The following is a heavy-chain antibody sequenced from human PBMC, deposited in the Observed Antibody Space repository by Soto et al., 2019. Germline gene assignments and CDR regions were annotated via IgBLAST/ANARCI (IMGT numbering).Heavy chain of an antibody. Sequence: QLQLQESGSGLVTPSQTLSLTCAVSGGSISSGGYSWNWIRQPPGKGLEWIGNIYHSGSTYYNASRKGRXTXSIXRSRNQFSLKLSSVTAADTAVYYCGRGDYANAFDIWGQGTMVTVSS. D-gene: IGHD4-17*01. CDR2: IYHSGST. J-gene: IGHJ3*02. CDR3: GRGDYANAFDI. CDR1: GGSISSGGYS. V-gene: IGHV4-30-2*01.